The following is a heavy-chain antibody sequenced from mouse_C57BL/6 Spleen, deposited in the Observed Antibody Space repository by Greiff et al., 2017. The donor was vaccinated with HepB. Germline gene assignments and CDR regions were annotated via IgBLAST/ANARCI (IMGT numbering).Heavy chain of an antibody. J-gene: IGHJ3*01. CDR1: GYSITSGYY. CDR3: ARGVDSSGAWFAY. Sequence: ESGPGLVKPSQSLSLTCSVTGYSITSGYYWYWIRQFPGNKLEWMGYISYDGSNNYNPTLKNRIPITRDTSKNQFFLKLNSMTTEDTATYYCARGVDSSGAWFAYWGQGTLVTVSA. V-gene: IGHV3-6*01. CDR2: ISYDGSN. D-gene: IGHD3-2*02.